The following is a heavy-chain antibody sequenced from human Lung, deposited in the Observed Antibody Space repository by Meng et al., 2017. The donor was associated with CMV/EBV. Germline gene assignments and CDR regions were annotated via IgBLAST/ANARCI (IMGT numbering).Heavy chain of an antibody. J-gene: IGHJ4*02. V-gene: IGHV1-69*04. CDR2: IIPILGIA. D-gene: IGHD3-22*01. CDR1: GGTFSRYT. CDR3: ARDHDSSGYFNDY. Sequence: SVXVSRXTSGGTFSRYTISWVRQAPGQGLEWMGRIIPILGIANYAQKLQGRVTITAHKSTSTAYMELSSLRSEDTTVYYCARDHDSSGYFNDYWGQGTLVTVSS.